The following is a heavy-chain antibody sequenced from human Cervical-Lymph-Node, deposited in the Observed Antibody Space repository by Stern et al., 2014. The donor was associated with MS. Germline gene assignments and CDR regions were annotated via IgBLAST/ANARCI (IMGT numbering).Heavy chain of an antibody. CDR2: INTNTGNP. Sequence: VQLVESGSELKKPGASVQVSCKASGYSFTHFALDWVRQSPGQGLQWMGWINTNTGNPSYAQAFTGRFVFSLDTSVSTAYLQISSLKAEDTAVYYCARDPHDYGDRFDYWGQGTLVTVSS. CDR3: ARDPHDYGDRFDY. D-gene: IGHD4-17*01. CDR1: GYSFTHFA. V-gene: IGHV7-4-1*02. J-gene: IGHJ4*02.